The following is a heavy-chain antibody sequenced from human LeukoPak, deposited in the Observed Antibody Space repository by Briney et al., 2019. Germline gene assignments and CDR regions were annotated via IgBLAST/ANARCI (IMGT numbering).Heavy chain of an antibody. V-gene: IGHV1-2*02. CDR2: INPNSGGT. D-gene: IGHD1-14*01. Sequence: ASVKVSCKASGYTFTSYGISWVRQAPGQGLEWMGWINPNSGGTNYAQKFQGRVTMTRDTSISTAYMELSRLRSDDTAVYYCARGQNRDKTYYYYMDVWGKGTTVTVSS. CDR3: ARGQNRDKTYYYYMDV. CDR1: GYTFTSYG. J-gene: IGHJ6*03.